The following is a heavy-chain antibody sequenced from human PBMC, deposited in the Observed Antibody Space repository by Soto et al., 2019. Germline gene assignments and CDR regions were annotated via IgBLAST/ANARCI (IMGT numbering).Heavy chain of an antibody. CDR2: ISGTSPST. Sequence: EVQLLESGGGLVQPGGSLRLSCAASGFTFSAYAMSWVRQAPGKGLEWVSAISGTSPSTYYAGSVQGRFTISRASSRKPLFLQITTLTGEDTAVYFCAIRIFGVAYWGQGTHVTVSS. D-gene: IGHD3-3*01. V-gene: IGHV3-23*01. J-gene: IGHJ4*02. CDR1: GFTFSAYA. CDR3: AIRIFGVAY.